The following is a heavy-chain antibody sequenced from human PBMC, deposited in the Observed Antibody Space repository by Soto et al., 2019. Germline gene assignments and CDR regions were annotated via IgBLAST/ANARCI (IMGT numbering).Heavy chain of an antibody. CDR2: IIPIFGAA. J-gene: IGHJ6*02. Sequence: ASVKVSCKASGGTFSSYAISWVRQAPGQGLEWMGGIIPIFGAANYAQKFQGRVTITADESTSTAYMELSSLRSEDTAVYYCARDPRYSSSSGDGMDVWGQGTTVTVSS. D-gene: IGHD6-6*01. V-gene: IGHV1-69*13. CDR1: GGTFSSYA. CDR3: ARDPRYSSSSGDGMDV.